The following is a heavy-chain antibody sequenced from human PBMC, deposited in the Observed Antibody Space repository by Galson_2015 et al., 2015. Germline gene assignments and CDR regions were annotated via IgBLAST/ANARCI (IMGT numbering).Heavy chain of an antibody. D-gene: IGHD6-13*01. CDR2: IWYDGSNK. CDR1: GFTFSSYG. CDR3: ARGLSSSLSDY. J-gene: IGHJ4*02. Sequence: SLRLSCAASGFTFSSYGMHWVRQAPGQGLEWVAVIWYDGSNKYYADSVKGRFTISRDNSKNTLYLQMNSLRAEDTAVYYCARGLSSSLSDYWGQGTLVTVSS. V-gene: IGHV3-33*01.